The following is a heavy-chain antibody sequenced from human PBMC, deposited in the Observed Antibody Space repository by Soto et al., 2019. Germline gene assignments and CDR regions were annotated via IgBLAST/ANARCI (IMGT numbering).Heavy chain of an antibody. D-gene: IGHD3-22*01. Sequence: GGSLRLSCAASGFTFSSYAMSWVRQAPGKGLEWVSNIKRDGSEKYYVDSVKGRFTISRDKDKNSLYLQINRLRAEDTAVYYCARELVVTQFDYWGQGTLVTVSS. CDR3: ARELVVTQFDY. CDR2: IKRDGSEK. CDR1: GFTFSSYA. V-gene: IGHV3-7*05. J-gene: IGHJ4*02.